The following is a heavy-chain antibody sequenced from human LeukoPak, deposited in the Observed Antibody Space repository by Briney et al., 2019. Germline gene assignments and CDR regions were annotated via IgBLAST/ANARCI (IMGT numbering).Heavy chain of an antibody. D-gene: IGHD6-19*01. J-gene: IGHJ4*02. Sequence: PGGSLRLSCAASGFTFSSYEMNWVRQAPGKGLEWVSYISSSGSTIYYADSVKGRFTSSRDNAKNSLYLQMNSLRAEDTAVYYCASGLSYSSGWSLDYWGQGTLVTVSS. CDR1: GFTFSSYE. CDR2: ISSSGSTI. V-gene: IGHV3-48*03. CDR3: ASGLSYSSGWSLDY.